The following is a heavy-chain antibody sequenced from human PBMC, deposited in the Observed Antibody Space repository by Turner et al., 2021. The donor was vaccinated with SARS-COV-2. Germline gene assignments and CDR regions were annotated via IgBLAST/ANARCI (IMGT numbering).Heavy chain of an antibody. D-gene: IGHD6-13*01. CDR2: IITFFGTA. V-gene: IGHV1-69*01. Sequence: QVQLVQPGGEGSKPGAAVRFTCRASGGTFSSYAISWVRQAPGQGLEWMGVIITFFGTANYEPKFQGSVTITADESTSTAYLEMSSLSSEDTVVYYCARSLSISAAGPYFDYWGQGTLVTVSS. J-gene: IGHJ4*02. CDR1: GGTFSSYA. CDR3: ARSLSISAAGPYFDY.